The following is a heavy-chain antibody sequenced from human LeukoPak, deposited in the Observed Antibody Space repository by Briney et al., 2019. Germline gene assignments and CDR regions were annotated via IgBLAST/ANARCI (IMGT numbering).Heavy chain of an antibody. CDR1: GGSISSYY. CDR3: ARAKAVAGTFTHDY. Sequence: SETLSLTCTVSGGSISSYYWSWIRQPPGKGLEWIGYIYYSGSTNYNPSLKSRVTISVDTSKNQFSLKLSSVTAADTAVYYCARAKAVAGTFTHDYWGQRTLVTVSS. CDR2: IYYSGST. J-gene: IGHJ4*02. V-gene: IGHV4-59*01. D-gene: IGHD6-19*01.